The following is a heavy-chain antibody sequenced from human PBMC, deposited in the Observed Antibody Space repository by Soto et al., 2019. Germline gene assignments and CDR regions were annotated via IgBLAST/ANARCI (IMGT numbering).Heavy chain of an antibody. J-gene: IGHJ3*02. Sequence: GESLKISCKGSGYRFTSYWIGWVRQMPGKGLEWMGIIYPGDSDTRYSPSFQGQVTISADKSISTAYLQWSSLKASDTAMYYCAREGPYCSGGSCSAAFDIWGQGTMVTVSS. CDR2: IYPGDSDT. CDR3: AREGPYCSGGSCSAAFDI. CDR1: GYRFTSYW. D-gene: IGHD2-15*01. V-gene: IGHV5-51*01.